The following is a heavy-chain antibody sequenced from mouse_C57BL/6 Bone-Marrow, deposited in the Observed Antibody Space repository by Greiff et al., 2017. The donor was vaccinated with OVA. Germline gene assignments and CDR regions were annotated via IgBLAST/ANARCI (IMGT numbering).Heavy chain of an antibody. J-gene: IGHJ4*01. CDR1: GFSLTSYG. D-gene: IGHD1-1*01. CDR3: ARTDSYYGSPYAMDY. CDR2: IWSGGST. Sequence: QVQLKESGPGLVQPSQSLSITCTVSGFSLTSYGVHWVRQSPGKGLEWLGVIWSGGSTDYNAAFISRLSISKDNSKSQVFFKMNSLQADDTAIYYCARTDSYYGSPYAMDYWGQGTSVTVSS. V-gene: IGHV2-2*01.